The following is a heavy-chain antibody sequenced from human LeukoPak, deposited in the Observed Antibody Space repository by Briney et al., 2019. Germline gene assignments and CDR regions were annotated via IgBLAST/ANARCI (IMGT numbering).Heavy chain of an antibody. CDR1: GGSFSGYY. CDR2: INHSGST. D-gene: IGHD3-16*01. CDR3: ARGFMITFGGVIFDY. Sequence: SETLSLTCAVYGGSFSGYYWSWIRQPPGKGLEWIGEINHSGSTNYNLSLKSRVTISVDTSKNQFSLKLSSVTAADTAVYYCARGFMITFGGVIFDYWGQGTLVTVSS. J-gene: IGHJ4*02. V-gene: IGHV4-34*01.